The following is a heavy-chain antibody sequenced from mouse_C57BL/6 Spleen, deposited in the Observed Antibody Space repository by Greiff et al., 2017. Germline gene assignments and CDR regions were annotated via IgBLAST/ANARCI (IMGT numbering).Heavy chain of an antibody. CDR1: GYSFPSYY. CDR2: IYPGRGNT. D-gene: IGHD2-4*01. V-gene: IGHV1-66*01. J-gene: IGHJ2*01. CDR3: ARQIYYEPYLDY. Sequence: QLQQSGPELVKPGASVKISCKASGYSFPSYYIHWVKQRPGQGPEWIGWIYPGRGNTKYNEKFQGKATLPADTSSSTAYMQLSSLTSEDSAVYYCARQIYYEPYLDYWGQGTTLTVSS.